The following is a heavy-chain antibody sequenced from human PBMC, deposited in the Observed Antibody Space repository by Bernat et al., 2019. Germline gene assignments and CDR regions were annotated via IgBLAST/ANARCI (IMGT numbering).Heavy chain of an antibody. J-gene: IGHJ4*02. CDR1: GFTFNNAL. V-gene: IGHV3-15*01. D-gene: IGHD3-9*01. CDR2: IKSKTDGGTT. CDR3: TTAYDILTGYYHY. Sequence: DGHLVESGGGLVKPGGSLTLSCAASGFTFNNALMSWVRQAPGKGLEWVVRIKSKTDGGTTDYAAPVRGRFTISRDDSKNTLYLQMNSLRTEDKAVYYCTTAYDILTGYYHYWGQGTLVTVSS.